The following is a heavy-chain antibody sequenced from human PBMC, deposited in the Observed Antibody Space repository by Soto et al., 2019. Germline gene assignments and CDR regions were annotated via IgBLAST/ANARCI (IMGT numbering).Heavy chain of an antibody. V-gene: IGHV3-23*01. CDR3: ARISSSSCTDY. J-gene: IGHJ4*02. D-gene: IGHD6-13*01. CDR2: ISADGACT. CDR1: GFTFNTYA. Sequence: GGSLRLSCAASGFTFNTYAMNWVRQAPGKGLEWVSAISADGACTYYADSVKGRFTISRDNSKNTLSLQMNSLRAEDTAIFYFARISSSSCTDYWGQGTMVTVSS.